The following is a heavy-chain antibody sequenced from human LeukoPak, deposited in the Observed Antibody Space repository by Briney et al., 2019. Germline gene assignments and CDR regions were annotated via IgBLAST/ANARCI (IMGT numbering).Heavy chain of an antibody. CDR2: IDGSGDNR. Sequence: GGSLRLSCAASGFTFKNYAMSWVRQAPGKGLEWVSSIDGSGDNRYYADSVKGQFTISRDNSGNTLYLQLRGLGAEDTATYYCAKVQMSTGWTFDFWGQGSLVTVSS. J-gene: IGHJ4*02. V-gene: IGHV3-23*01. D-gene: IGHD2-2*01. CDR1: GFTFKNYA. CDR3: AKVQMSTGWTFDF.